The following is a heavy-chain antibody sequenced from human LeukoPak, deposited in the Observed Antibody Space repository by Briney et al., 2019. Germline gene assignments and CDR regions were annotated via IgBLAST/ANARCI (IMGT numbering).Heavy chain of an antibody. CDR3: AKVRVVFNWNYAYYFDY. CDR2: IYSGGST. D-gene: IGHD1-7*01. Sequence: GGSLRLSCAASGFTFSSYAMHWVRQAPGKGLEWVSVIYSGGSTYYTDSVKGRFTISRDNSKNTLYLQMNSLRGDDTAVYYCAKVRVVFNWNYAYYFDYWGQGTLVTVSS. CDR1: GFTFSSYA. J-gene: IGHJ4*02. V-gene: IGHV3-NL1*01.